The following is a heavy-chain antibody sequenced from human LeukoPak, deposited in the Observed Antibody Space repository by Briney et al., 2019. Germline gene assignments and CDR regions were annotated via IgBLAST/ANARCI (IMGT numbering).Heavy chain of an antibody. CDR3: ARGVDWSLLFDY. CDR1: GYTFTGNY. J-gene: IGHJ4*02. CDR2: INPNSGGT. V-gene: IGHV1-2*02. D-gene: IGHD3-9*01. Sequence: ASVKVSRKASGYTFTGNYMHWVRQAPGQGLEWMGWINPNSGGTNYAQKFQGRVTMTRDTSISTAYMELSRLRSDDTAVYYYARGVDWSLLFDYWGQGTLVTVSS.